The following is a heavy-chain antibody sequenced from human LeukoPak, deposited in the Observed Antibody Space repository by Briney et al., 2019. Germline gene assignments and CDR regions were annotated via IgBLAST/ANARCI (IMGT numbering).Heavy chain of an antibody. CDR2: IYPGDSDT. CDR3: ARLSYGSGSYLDYFDY. J-gene: IGHJ4*02. CDR1: GYSFTSYW. V-gene: IGHV5-51*01. Sequence: GESLKISCKGSGYSFTSYWIGWVRQMPGKGLEWMGIIYPGDSDTRYSPSFQGQVTISADKSISTAYLQWSSLKASDTAMYYCARLSYGSGSYLDYFDYWGQGTLVIVSS. D-gene: IGHD3-10*01.